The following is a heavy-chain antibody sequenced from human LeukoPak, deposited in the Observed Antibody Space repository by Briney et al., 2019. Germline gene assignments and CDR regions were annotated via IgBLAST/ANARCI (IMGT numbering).Heavy chain of an antibody. CDR2: INAGNGNT. D-gene: IGHD3-10*01. CDR1: GYTFTSYA. J-gene: IGHJ3*02. CDR3: ARARRTRSYGSGSPNDAFDI. V-gene: IGHV1-3*01. Sequence: ASVKVSCKASGYTFTSYAMHWVRQAPGQRLEWMGWINAGNGNTKYSQKFQGRVTITRDTSASTAYMELSSLRSEDTAVYYCARARRTRSYGSGSPNDAFDIWGQGTMVTVSS.